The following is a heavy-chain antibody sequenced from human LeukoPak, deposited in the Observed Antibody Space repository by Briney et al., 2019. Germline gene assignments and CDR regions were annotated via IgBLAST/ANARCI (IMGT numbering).Heavy chain of an antibody. J-gene: IGHJ6*02. D-gene: IGHD3-10*01. CDR3: ARAPRLLWFGELLLNYYYYYGMDV. CDR2: INHSGST. Sequence: SETLSLTCAVYGGSFSGYYWSWIRQPPGKGLEWIGEINHSGSTNYNPSLKSRVTISVDTSKDQFSLKLSSVTAADTAVYYCARAPRLLWFGELLLNYYYYYGMDVWGQGTTVTVSS. CDR1: GGSFSGYY. V-gene: IGHV4-34*01.